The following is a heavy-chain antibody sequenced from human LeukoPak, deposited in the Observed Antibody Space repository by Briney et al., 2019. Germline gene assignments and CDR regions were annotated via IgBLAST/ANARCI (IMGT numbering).Heavy chain of an antibody. CDR2: ISGSGGST. V-gene: IGHV3-23*01. CDR1: GGSISSSSYY. CDR3: AKDLIEYYYGSGSHGGFDY. J-gene: IGHJ4*02. Sequence: ETLSLTCTVSGGSISSSSYYWGWIRQPPGKGLEWVSAISGSGGSTYYADSVKGRFTISRDNSKNTLYLQMNSLRAEDTAVYYCAKDLIEYYYGSGSHGGFDYWGQGTLVTVSS. D-gene: IGHD3-10*01.